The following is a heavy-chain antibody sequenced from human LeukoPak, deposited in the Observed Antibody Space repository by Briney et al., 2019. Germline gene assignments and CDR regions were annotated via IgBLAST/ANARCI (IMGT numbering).Heavy chain of an antibody. CDR2: IRSKANSYAT. CDR1: GFTYSGSA. J-gene: IGHJ4*02. D-gene: IGHD3-22*01. V-gene: IGHV3-73*01. Sequence: GGSLRLSCAASGFTYSGSAMHWVRQASGKGLEWVGRIRSKANSYATAYAASVKGRFTISRDDSKNTAYLQMNSLKTEDTAVYYCTTPDSSGYFGYWGQGTLVTVSP. CDR3: TTPDSSGYFGY.